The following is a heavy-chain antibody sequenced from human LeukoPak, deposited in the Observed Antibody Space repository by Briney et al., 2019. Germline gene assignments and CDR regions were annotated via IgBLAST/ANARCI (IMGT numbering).Heavy chain of an antibody. CDR1: GYTFPTYD. J-gene: IGHJ4*02. V-gene: IGHV1-18*01. CDR3: ARGQYYFDY. D-gene: IGHD6-19*01. Sequence: ASVKVSCHASGYTFPTYDISWVRQAPGQGLEWMGWISTYNGNTNYAQKLQGRVTMTTDTSTSTAYMELRSLRSDDTAVYYCARGQYYFDYWGQGTLVTVSS. CDR2: ISTYNGNT.